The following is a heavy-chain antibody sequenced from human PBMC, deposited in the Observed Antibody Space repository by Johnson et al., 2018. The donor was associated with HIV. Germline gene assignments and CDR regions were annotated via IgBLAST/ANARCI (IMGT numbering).Heavy chain of an antibody. CDR3: TTGDCSGGSCHAFDI. V-gene: IGHV3-15*01. Sequence: MLLVESGGGSVKPGDSLRLSCAASGFTFSDVWMTWVRQAPGRGLEWLCRIKTKTEGGTTDYAAPVKGRFTISRDDSINTVYLQMNSLKSEDMAVYYCTTGDCSGGSCHAFDIWGQGTMVTVSS. CDR1: GFTFSDVW. CDR2: IKTKTEGGTT. D-gene: IGHD2-15*01. J-gene: IGHJ3*02.